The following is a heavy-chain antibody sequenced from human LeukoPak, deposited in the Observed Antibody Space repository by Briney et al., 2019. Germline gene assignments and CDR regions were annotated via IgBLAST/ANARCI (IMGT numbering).Heavy chain of an antibody. CDR1: GGSFSGYY. CDR2: INHSGST. V-gene: IGHV4-34*01. Sequence: SSETLSLTCAVYGGSFSGYYWSWICQPPGKGLEWIGEINHSGSTNYNPSLKSRVAISGDTSKNQFSLKLSSVTAADTAVYFCARVGYSYVINDWSRTGLGAYPTKYYYHMDVWGKGTTVTVSS. D-gene: IGHD5-18*01. CDR3: ARVGYSYVINDWSRTGLGAYPTKYYYHMDV. J-gene: IGHJ6*03.